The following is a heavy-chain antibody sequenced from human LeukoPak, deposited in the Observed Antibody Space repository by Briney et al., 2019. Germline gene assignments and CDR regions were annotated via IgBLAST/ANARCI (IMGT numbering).Heavy chain of an antibody. CDR3: ARGQFRFSSYDSSGFDY. CDR2: ISYHGSNK. J-gene: IGHJ4*02. D-gene: IGHD3-22*01. CDR1: GFTFSSYA. Sequence: GGSLRLSCAASGFTFSSYAMHWVRQAPGKGLEGVAVISYHGSNKYYADSVRGRFTISRDNSKNTLYLQMNSLRAEDTAVYYCARGQFRFSSYDSSGFDYWGQGTLVTVSS. V-gene: IGHV3-30*04.